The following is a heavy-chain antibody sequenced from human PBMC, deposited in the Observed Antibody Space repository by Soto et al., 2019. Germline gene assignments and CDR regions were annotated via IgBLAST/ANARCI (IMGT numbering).Heavy chain of an antibody. CDR1: GGSISSSSYY. Sequence: QLQLQESGPGLVKPSETLSLTCTVSGGSISSSSYYWGWIRQPPGKGLEWIGSIYYSGSTYYNPSLKSRVTRSVHTSKNQFALKLSSVTAADTAVYYCARHRIVSHMITFGGVIERWYFDLWGRGTLVTVSS. J-gene: IGHJ2*01. CDR2: IYYSGST. D-gene: IGHD3-16*02. V-gene: IGHV4-39*01. CDR3: ARHRIVSHMITFGGVIERWYFDL.